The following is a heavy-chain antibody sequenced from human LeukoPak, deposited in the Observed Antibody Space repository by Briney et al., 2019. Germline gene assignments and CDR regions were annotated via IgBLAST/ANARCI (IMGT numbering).Heavy chain of an antibody. J-gene: IGHJ5*02. V-gene: IGHV4-34*01. CDR1: GGSFSGYY. CDR2: INHGGST. D-gene: IGHD3-22*01. CDR3: ARGPRGTMISFDP. Sequence: TSETLSLTCAVYGGSFSGYYWSWIRQPPGKGLEWIGEINHGGSTNYNPSLKSRITISVDTSKNQFSLQLSSVTAADTAVYYCARGPRGTMISFDPWGQGTLVTVSS.